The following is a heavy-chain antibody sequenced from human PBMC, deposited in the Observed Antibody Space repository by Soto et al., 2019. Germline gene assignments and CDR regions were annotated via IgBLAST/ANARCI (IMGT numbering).Heavy chain of an antibody. Sequence: SETLSLTCTVSGGSVSSGSYYWSWIRQPPGKGLEWIGYIYCSGSTNYKPSLKSRVTISVDTSKNQFSLKLSSVTAADTAVYYCARVPDRWGQGALVTVSS. CDR3: ARVPDR. V-gene: IGHV4-61*01. CDR1: GGSVSSGSYY. J-gene: IGHJ5*02. D-gene: IGHD2-2*01. CDR2: IYCSGST.